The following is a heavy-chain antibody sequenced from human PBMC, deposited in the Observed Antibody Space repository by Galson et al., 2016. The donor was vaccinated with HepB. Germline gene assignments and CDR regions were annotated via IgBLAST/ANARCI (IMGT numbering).Heavy chain of an antibody. V-gene: IGHV4/OR15-8*01. CDR1: GGSITSSDW. J-gene: IGHJ4*02. D-gene: IGHD3-9*01. CDR3: ARGELATGFEQ. CDR2: IHHNGRP. Sequence: SETLSLTCSVSGGSITSSDWWSWVRQPPGKGLEWIAEIHHNGRPNHRPSLKSRVTISVDKSRNQFSLKLRSVTAADTAMYYCARGELATGFEQWGQGALVTVSS.